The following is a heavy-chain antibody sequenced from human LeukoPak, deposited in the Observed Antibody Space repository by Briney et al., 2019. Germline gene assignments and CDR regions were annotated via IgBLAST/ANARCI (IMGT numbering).Heavy chain of an antibody. D-gene: IGHD2-8*01. V-gene: IGHV1-69*13. CDR3: AKARAAPRPYCTNGVCYTLEGFDY. CDR1: GGTFSSYA. CDR2: IIPIFGTA. J-gene: IGHJ4*02. Sequence: ASVKASCKXSGGTFSSYAISWVRQAPRQGLEWMGGIIPIFGTANYAQKFQGRVTITADESTSTAYMELSSLRSEDTAVYYCAKARAAPRPYCTNGVCYTLEGFDYWGQGTLVTVSS.